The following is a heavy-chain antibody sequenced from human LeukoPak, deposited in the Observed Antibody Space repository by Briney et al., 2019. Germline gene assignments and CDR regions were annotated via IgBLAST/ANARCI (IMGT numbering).Heavy chain of an antibody. CDR1: GFTFSSYW. Sequence: GGSLKLSCAASGFTFSSYWMSWVRQAPGKGLEWVANIKQDGSEKYYVDSVKGRFTISRDNAKNSLYLQMNSLRAEDTAVYYCARDGTMVRGFHHYWGQGTLVTVSS. CDR2: IKQDGSEK. J-gene: IGHJ4*02. CDR3: ARDGTMVRGFHHY. V-gene: IGHV3-7*01. D-gene: IGHD3-10*01.